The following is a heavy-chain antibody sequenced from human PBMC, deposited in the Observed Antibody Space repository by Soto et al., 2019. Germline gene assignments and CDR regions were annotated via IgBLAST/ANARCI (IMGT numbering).Heavy chain of an antibody. D-gene: IGHD2-15*01. V-gene: IGHV3-30*04. CDR1: GFTFSDYA. J-gene: IGHJ4*02. Sequence: GGSLRLSCAASGFTFSDYAFHCVRQAPGKGLEWVAVILSDGRNKYYADSVKGRFTISIDNSKNTVYLQLDSLRTEDTAVYYCARAGGSTPAYWGQGTLVTVSS. CDR2: ILSDGRNK. CDR3: ARAGGSTPAY.